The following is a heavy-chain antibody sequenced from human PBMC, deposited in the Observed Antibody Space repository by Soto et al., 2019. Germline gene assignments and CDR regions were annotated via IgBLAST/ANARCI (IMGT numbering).Heavy chain of an antibody. CDR2: IYHSGST. CDR3: SRLGGFDGALWFDY. D-gene: IGHD1-26*01. V-gene: IGHV4-31*03. CDR1: GGSISGGYY. J-gene: IGHJ4*02. Sequence: QVQLRESGPRLVKPSEPLSLTCTVSGGSISGGYYWTWIRQHPGKGLEWIGYIYHSGSTYYNPSLKSRITVSVDTSRSQFALRLSSVTAADTALYYCSRLGGFDGALWFDYWGQGTLVTVSS.